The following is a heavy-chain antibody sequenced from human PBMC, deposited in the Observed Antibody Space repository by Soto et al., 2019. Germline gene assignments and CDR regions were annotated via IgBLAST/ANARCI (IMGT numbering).Heavy chain of an antibody. CDR1: GGSISSYY. D-gene: IGHD3-10*01. Sequence: QVQLQESGPGLVKPSETLSLSCTVSGGSISSYYWSWFRQSPGKRMEWIGYVHHSWGSSYNPSLPSRVXXSLDTSNSQFSLKVPSVTATDTAVYYCARQGFGPLHGLVDVWGQGTTVTVSS. J-gene: IGHJ6*02. V-gene: IGHV4-59*08. CDR3: ARQGFGPLHGLVDV. CDR2: VHHSWGS.